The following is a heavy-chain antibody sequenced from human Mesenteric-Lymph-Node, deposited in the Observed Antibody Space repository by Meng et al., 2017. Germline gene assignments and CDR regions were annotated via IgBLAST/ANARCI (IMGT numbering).Heavy chain of an antibody. V-gene: IGHV4-31*03. CDR2: IHSSGST. Sequence: QAHLQESGPGLVKPSQPLSLTCTVSGGSISSGGYYWSWIRQHPGKGLEWIGYIHSSGSTYYNPSLRSRLTISVDTSKNQFSLKLSSVTAADTAVYYCARASYGSGSPLGESWFDPWGQGTLVTVSS. CDR1: GGSISSGGYY. D-gene: IGHD3-10*01. J-gene: IGHJ5*02. CDR3: ARASYGSGSPLGESWFDP.